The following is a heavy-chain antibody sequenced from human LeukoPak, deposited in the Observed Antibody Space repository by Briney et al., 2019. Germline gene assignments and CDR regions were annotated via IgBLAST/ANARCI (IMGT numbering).Heavy chain of an antibody. CDR3: VTGRGDL. V-gene: IGHV3-7*01. CDR1: GFIFDDYW. CDR2: IKQDGSEK. J-gene: IGHJ5*02. Sequence: GGSLRLSCAASGFIFDDYWMNWVRQTPRKGLEWVAIIKQDGSEKFYVDSVKGRFIISRDNAKNSLSLQMNSVTVEDTGVYYCVTGRGDLWGQGTLVTVSS.